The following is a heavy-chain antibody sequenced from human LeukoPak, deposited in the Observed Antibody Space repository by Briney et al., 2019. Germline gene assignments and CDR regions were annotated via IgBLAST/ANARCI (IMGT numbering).Heavy chain of an antibody. J-gene: IGHJ4*02. D-gene: IGHD3-22*01. V-gene: IGHV3-23*01. CDR3: AKDGFDYYDSSGYYYFDY. CDR2: ISTSGGGI. CDR1: GFTFSNYA. Sequence: GGSLRLSCAASGFTFSNYAMSWVPQAPGKGLVWVSDISTSGGGIYYADSVKGRFTISRDNSKNTLYLQMHSLRAEDTAVYYCAKDGFDYYDSSGYYYFDYWGQGTLVTVSS.